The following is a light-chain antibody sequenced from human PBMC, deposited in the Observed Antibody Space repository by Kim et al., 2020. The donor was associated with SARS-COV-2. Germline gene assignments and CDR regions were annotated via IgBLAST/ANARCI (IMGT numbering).Light chain of an antibody. CDR3: AAWDDSLRGSWV. Sequence: TQPPSASGTPGQRVTISCSGSSSNIGTNTVTWYQQLPGTTPKLLMYNNDQRPSGAPDRFSGSKSGTSASLAISGLQSEDEADYYCAAWDDSLRGSWVFGGGTQLTVL. V-gene: IGLV1-44*01. CDR1: SSNIGTNT. J-gene: IGLJ3*02. CDR2: NND.